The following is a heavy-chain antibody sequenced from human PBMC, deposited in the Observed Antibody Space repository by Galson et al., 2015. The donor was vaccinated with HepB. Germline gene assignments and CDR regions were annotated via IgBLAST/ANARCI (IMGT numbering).Heavy chain of an antibody. D-gene: IGHD3-22*01. J-gene: IGHJ4*02. Sequence: SVKGRFTISRDNSKKTLFLQMDSLRPEDTAVYYCAKAADYYGGSISFLFDYLGQGTLVTVSS. CDR3: AKAADYYGGSISFLFDY. V-gene: IGHV3-30*02.